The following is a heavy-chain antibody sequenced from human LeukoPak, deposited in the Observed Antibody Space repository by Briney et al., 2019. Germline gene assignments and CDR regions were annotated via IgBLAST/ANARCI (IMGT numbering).Heavy chain of an antibody. J-gene: IGHJ4*02. CDR3: ARGLDYGGN. CDR2: IDTAGDT. V-gene: IGHV3-13*01. Sequence: GGSLRLSCAACGFTFSIYDMHWVRQATGKGLEWVSAIDTAGDTYYPGSVKGRFTISRENAKNSLYLQMNSLRAEDTAVYYCARGLDYGGNWGQGTLVTVSS. CDR1: GFTFSIYD. D-gene: IGHD4-23*01.